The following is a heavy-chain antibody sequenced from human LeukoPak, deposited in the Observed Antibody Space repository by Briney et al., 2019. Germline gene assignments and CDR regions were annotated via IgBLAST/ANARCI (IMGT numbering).Heavy chain of an antibody. CDR1: GGSFSGYC. D-gene: IGHD3-10*01. CDR2: INHSGST. CDR3: ARKPMVRGVIITYYFDY. J-gene: IGHJ4*02. V-gene: IGHV4-34*01. Sequence: SETLSLTCAVCGGSFSGYCWSWIRQPPGKGLEWIGEINHSGSTNYNPSLKSRVTISVDTSKNQFSLKLSSVTAADTAVYYCARKPMVRGVIITYYFDYWGQGTLVTVSS.